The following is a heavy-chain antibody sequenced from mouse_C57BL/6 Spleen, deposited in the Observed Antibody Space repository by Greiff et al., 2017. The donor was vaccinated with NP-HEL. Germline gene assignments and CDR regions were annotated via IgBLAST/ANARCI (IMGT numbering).Heavy chain of an antibody. Sequence: QVQLQQSGAELVKPGASVKLSCKASGYTFTSYWMQWVKQRPGQGLEWIGEIDPSDSYTNYNQKFKGKATLTVDTSSSTAYMQLSSLTSEDSAVYYCASQGDYEAWFAYWGQGTLVTVSA. CDR1: GYTFTSYW. J-gene: IGHJ3*01. D-gene: IGHD2-4*01. CDR2: IDPSDSYT. V-gene: IGHV1-50*01. CDR3: ASQGDYEAWFAY.